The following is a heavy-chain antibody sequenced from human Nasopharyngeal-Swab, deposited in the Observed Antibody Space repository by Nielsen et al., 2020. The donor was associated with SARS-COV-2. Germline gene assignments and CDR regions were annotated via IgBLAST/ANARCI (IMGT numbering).Heavy chain of an antibody. CDR3: ARDSKPTIFGVVIIYGMDV. CDR2: ISSSSSYI. V-gene: IGHV3-21*01. D-gene: IGHD3-3*01. J-gene: IGHJ6*02. CDR1: GFTFSSYS. Sequence: GESLKISCAASGFTFSSYSMNWVRQAPGKGLEWVSSISSSSSYIYYADSVKGRFTISRDNAKNSLYLQMYSLRAKDTAVYYCARDSKPTIFGVVIIYGMDVWGQGTTVTVSS.